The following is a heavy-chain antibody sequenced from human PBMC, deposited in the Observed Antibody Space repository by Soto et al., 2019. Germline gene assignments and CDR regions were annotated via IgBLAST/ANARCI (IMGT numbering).Heavy chain of an antibody. CDR3: AGTPYTRGLRFDP. J-gene: IGHJ5*02. CDR1: GDSVTSGNYY. CDR2: IYYSGNT. D-gene: IGHD6-19*01. V-gene: IGHV4-61*01. Sequence: SETLSLTCTVPGDSVTSGNYYWSWIRQPPGKGLECIGYIYYSGNTNYSPSLKSRVSISLERSNNQCSLKLKSVPAADTAVYFCAGTPYTRGLRFDPWGPGTLVTVSS.